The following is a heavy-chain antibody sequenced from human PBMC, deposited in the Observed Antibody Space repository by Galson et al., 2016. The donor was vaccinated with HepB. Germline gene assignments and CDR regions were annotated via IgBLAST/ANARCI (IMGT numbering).Heavy chain of an antibody. CDR1: GFTFSIYG. J-gene: IGHJ4*02. CDR2: TSSDESVK. D-gene: IGHD3-22*01. Sequence: SLRLSCAASGFTFSIYGMHWIRQAPGKGLEWVATTSSDESVKHYADPVQGRFTISKDNFKNTLYLQMNSLRAEDTAMYFCARHFSGSYLGQGTLVTVSS. V-gene: IGHV3-30*03. CDR3: ARHFSGSY.